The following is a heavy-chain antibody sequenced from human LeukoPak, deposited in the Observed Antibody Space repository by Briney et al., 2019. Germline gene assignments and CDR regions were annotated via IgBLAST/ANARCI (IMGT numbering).Heavy chain of an antibody. CDR2: IKSKTDGGTT. CDR3: TTGPNSNFDRDYYYYMDV. J-gene: IGHJ6*03. CDR1: GFTFSNAW. D-gene: IGHD4-11*01. Sequence: GGSLRLSCAASGFTFSNAWMSWVRQAPGKGLEWVGRIKSKTDGGTTDYAAPVKGRFTISRDDSKNTLYLQMNSLKTEDTAVYYCTTGPNSNFDRDYYYYMDVWGKGTTVTVSS. V-gene: IGHV3-15*01.